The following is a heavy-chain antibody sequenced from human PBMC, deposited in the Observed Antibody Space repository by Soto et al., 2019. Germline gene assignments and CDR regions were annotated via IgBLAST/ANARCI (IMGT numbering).Heavy chain of an antibody. CDR3: ARDGAYYGILTGWPY. V-gene: IGHV1-2*02. CDR1: GYTFTGYY. D-gene: IGHD3-9*01. J-gene: IGHJ4*02. Sequence: ASVKVSCKASGYTFTGYYMHWVRQAPGQGLEWMGWINPNSGGTNYAQKFQGRVTMTRDTSISTAYMELSRLRSDDTAVYYCARDGAYYGILTGWPYWGQGTLVTVSS. CDR2: INPNSGGT.